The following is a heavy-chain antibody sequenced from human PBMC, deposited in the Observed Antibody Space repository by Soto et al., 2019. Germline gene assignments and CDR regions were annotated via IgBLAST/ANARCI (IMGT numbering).Heavy chain of an antibody. D-gene: IGHD3-22*01. CDR2: IPSSGRA. V-gene: IGHV4-61*01. J-gene: IGHJ4*02. CDR1: GGSVSGATHY. CDR3: ARGKLSRSASSGYYSVDI. Sequence: QVQLQESGPGLVKPSETLSLTCTVSGGSVSGATHYGNWIRQPPGKGLEWIGHIPSSGRANYNPFLGSRVSLQLGTDQYSLRLNSVTAADTAVYSCARGKLSRSASSGYYSVDIWGQGILVTVSS.